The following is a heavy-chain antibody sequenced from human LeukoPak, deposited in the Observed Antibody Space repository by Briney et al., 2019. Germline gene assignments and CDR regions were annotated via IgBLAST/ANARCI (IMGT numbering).Heavy chain of an antibody. CDR1: NYTFTSYG. CDR3: ARDGSGVWFDY. D-gene: IGHD3-10*01. CDR2: INAYNGDT. J-gene: IGHJ4*02. V-gene: IGHV1-18*01. Sequence: VASVKVSCKASNYTFTSYGISWVRQAPGQGLEWMAWINAYNGDTNYAQKFQGRVTLTTDTSTSTAYMELRSLRSDDTAVYYCARDGSGVWFDYWGQGTLVTVSS.